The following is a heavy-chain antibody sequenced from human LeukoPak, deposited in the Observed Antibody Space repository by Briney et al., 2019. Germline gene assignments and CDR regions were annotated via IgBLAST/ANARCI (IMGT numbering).Heavy chain of an antibody. V-gene: IGHV4-34*01. CDR1: GGSFSGYY. J-gene: IGHJ6*03. Sequence: PSETLSLTCAVYGGSFSGYYWSWIRQPPGKGLEWIGEINHSGSTNYNPSLKSRVTISVDTSKNQFSLKLSSVTAADTAVYYCARHKHYYYYYMDVWGKGTTVTISS. CDR2: INHSGST. CDR3: ARHKHYYYYYMDV.